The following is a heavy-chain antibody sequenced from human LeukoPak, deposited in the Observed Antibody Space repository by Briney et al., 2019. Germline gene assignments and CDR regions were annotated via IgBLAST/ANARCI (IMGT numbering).Heavy chain of an antibody. Sequence: ASVKVSCKASGYTFTSYGISWVRQAPGQGLEWMGWISAYNGNTNYAQKLKGRVTMTTDTSTSTAYMGLRSLRSDDTAVYYCARDQRWGYFDWLLFPFDPWGQGTLVTVSS. CDR1: GYTFTSYG. V-gene: IGHV1-18*01. D-gene: IGHD3-9*01. CDR3: ARDQRWGYFDWLLFPFDP. J-gene: IGHJ5*02. CDR2: ISAYNGNT.